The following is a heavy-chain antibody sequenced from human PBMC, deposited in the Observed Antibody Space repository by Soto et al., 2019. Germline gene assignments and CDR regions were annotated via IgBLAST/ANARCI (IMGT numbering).Heavy chain of an antibody. CDR1: GFTVSTGY. J-gene: IGHJ5*01. V-gene: IGHV3-53*05. CDR2: LFSGGSS. CDR3: ARDTYSSGWYDS. D-gene: IGHD6-19*01. Sequence: GGSLRLSCAASGFTVSTGYMAWVRQAPGKGLEWISVLFSGGSSYYGDSVKGRFTISRDNSKNTLSLEMSSLRVEDTAVYFCARDTYSSGWYDSWGQGTLVTVSS.